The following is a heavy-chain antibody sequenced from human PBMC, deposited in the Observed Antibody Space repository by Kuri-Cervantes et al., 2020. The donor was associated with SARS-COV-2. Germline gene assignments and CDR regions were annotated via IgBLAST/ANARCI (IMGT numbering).Heavy chain of an antibody. CDR3: ARLSYYDFYYMDV. CDR1: GGSISSHY. Sequence: SETLSLTCTVSGGSISSHYWSWIRQPPGKGLEWIGYIYYSGSTNYNPSLKSRVTISVDTSKNQFSLKLNSVTAADTAVYYCARLSYYDFYYMDVWGKGTTVTVSS. D-gene: IGHD3-3*01. CDR2: IYYSGST. V-gene: IGHV4-59*08. J-gene: IGHJ6*03.